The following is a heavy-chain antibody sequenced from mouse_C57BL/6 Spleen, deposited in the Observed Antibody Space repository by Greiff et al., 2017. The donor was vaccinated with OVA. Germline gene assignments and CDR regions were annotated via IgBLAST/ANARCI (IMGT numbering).Heavy chain of an antibody. Sequence: QVQLQQSGAELVKPGASVKISCKASGYAFSSYWMNWVKQRPGKGLEWIGQIYPGDGATNYNGKFKGKATLTADKSSSTAYMQLSSLTSEDAAVYFCARDYGSSYGWFAYWGQGTLVTVSA. CDR3: ARDYGSSYGWFAY. CDR2: IYPGDGAT. V-gene: IGHV1-80*01. D-gene: IGHD1-1*01. CDR1: GYAFSSYW. J-gene: IGHJ3*01.